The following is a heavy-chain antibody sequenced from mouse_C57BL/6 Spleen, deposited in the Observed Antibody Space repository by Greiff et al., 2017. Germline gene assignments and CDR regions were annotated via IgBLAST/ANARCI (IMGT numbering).Heavy chain of an antibody. D-gene: IGHD1-1*01. CDR1: GFTFSSYA. CDR3: ARAPVVAVYYFDY. V-gene: IGHV5-4*03. CDR2: ISDGGSYT. J-gene: IGHJ2*01. Sequence: EVKLVESGGGLVKPGGSLKLSCAASGFTFSSYAMSWVRQTPEKRLEWVATISDGGSYTYYPDNVKGRFTISRDNAKNNLYLQMSHLKSEDTAMYYCARAPVVAVYYFDYWGQGTTLTVSS.